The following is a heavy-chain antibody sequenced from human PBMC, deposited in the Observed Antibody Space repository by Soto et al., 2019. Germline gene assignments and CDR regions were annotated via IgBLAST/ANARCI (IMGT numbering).Heavy chain of an antibody. V-gene: IGHV3-21*01. CDR1: GFTFSSYS. D-gene: IGHD6-19*01. CDR3: ARMWAAVGEGHSIAVARTFDY. CDR2: ISSSSSYI. J-gene: IGHJ4*02. Sequence: GGSLRLSCAASGFTFSSYSMNWVRQAPGKGLEWVSSISSSSSYIYYADSVKGRFTISRDNAKNSLYLQMNSLRAEDTAVYYCARMWAAVGEGHSIAVARTFDYWGQGTLVTVSS.